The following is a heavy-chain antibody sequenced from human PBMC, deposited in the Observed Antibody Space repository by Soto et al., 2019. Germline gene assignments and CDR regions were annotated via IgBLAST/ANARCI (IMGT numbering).Heavy chain of an antibody. CDR3: VRGHNSFDN. J-gene: IGHJ4*02. Sequence: PGGSPRLSCAAPGFTFRGYYIDWGRQAPGKGLEWVGRCRNKANRYTTEYAASVKGRFTISRDDSKNSLYVQMNSLKTEDTAVYYCVRGHNSFDNWGQGSLVTVSS. CDR2: CRNKANRYTT. CDR1: GFTFRGYY. V-gene: IGHV3-72*01.